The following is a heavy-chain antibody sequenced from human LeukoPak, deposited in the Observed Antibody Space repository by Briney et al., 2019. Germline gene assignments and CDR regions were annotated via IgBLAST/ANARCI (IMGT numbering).Heavy chain of an antibody. D-gene: IGHD3-16*01. Sequence: SETLSLTCAVYGGSFSGYYWSWIRQPPGKGLGWIGEINHSGSTNYNPSLKSRVTISVDTSKNKFSLKMSSVTAADTAVYYCARGIGDYIWGSSPFDPWGQGTLVTVSS. V-gene: IGHV4-34*01. CDR3: ARGIGDYIWGSSPFDP. J-gene: IGHJ5*02. CDR1: GGSFSGYY. CDR2: INHSGST.